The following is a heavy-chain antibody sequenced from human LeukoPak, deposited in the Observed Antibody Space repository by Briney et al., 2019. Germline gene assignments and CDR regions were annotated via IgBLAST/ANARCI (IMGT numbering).Heavy chain of an antibody. Sequence: SETLSLTCAVYGGSFSGYYWSWIRQPPGKGLEWIGEINHSGSTNYNPSLKSRVTISVDTSKNQFSLKLSSVTAADTAVYYCAGPGVDTAKFDYWGQGTLVTVSS. D-gene: IGHD5-18*01. CDR2: INHSGST. V-gene: IGHV4-34*01. CDR3: AGPGVDTAKFDY. J-gene: IGHJ4*02. CDR1: GGSFSGYY.